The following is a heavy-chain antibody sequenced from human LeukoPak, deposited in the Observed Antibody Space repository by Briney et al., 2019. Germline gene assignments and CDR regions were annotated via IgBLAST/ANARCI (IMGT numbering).Heavy chain of an antibody. J-gene: IGHJ3*02. CDR3: VRTSYIKSLRVDDALDI. CDR2: FDPEDGET. CDR1: GYTLTELS. V-gene: IGHV1-24*01. Sequence: ASVKVSCKVSGYTLTELSMHWVRQAPGKGLEWMGGFDPEDGETIYAQKFQGRVTMTEDTSTDTAYMELSSLSSDDTAVYYCVRTSYIKSLRVDDALDIWGQGTMVTVYS. D-gene: IGHD5/OR15-5a*01.